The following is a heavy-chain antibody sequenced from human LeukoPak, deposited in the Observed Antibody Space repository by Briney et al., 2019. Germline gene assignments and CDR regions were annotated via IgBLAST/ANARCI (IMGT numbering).Heavy chain of an antibody. D-gene: IGHD1-26*01. J-gene: IGHJ4*02. Sequence: PSETLSLTCTVSGGSISPYYWSWIRHPPGKGLEWIGYIYYSGSTSYNPSLKSRVTISVDTSKNQFSLKLSPVTAADTAVYYCARHGGGGESYPRVFDYWGRGNLVTVSS. CDR3: ARHGGGGESYPRVFDY. V-gene: IGHV4-59*08. CDR1: GGSISPYY. CDR2: IYYSGST.